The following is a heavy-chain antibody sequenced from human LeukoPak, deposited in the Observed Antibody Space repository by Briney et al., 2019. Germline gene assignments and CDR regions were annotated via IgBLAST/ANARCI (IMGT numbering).Heavy chain of an antibody. CDR2: IIPIFGIA. V-gene: IGHV1-69*04. D-gene: IGHD6-6*01. J-gene: IGHJ6*02. CDR3: AREGSIAAPTYGMDV. CDR1: GGTFSSYA. Sequence: GSSVKVSCKASGGTFSSYAISWVRQAPGQGLEWMGRIIPIFGIANYAQEFQGRVTITADKSTSTAYMELSSLRSEDTAVYYCAREGSIAAPTYGMDVWGQGTTVTVSS.